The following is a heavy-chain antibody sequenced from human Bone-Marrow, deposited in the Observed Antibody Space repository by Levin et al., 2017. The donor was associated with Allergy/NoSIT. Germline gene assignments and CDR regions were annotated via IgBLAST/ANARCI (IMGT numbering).Heavy chain of an antibody. V-gene: IGHV2-5*01. J-gene: IGHJ4*02. CDR2: IYWNDGK. CDR1: GFSLDTTGVG. CDR3: AHRPSSWYSLDY. Sequence: SGPTLVKPTQTLTLTCTFSGFSLDTTGVGVGWIRQPPGKALEWLALIYWNDGKQYSPSLKSRLTITKDTSKDQVVLTMTNMDPVDTATYYCAHRPSSWYSLDYWGQGTLVSVSS. D-gene: IGHD2-15*01.